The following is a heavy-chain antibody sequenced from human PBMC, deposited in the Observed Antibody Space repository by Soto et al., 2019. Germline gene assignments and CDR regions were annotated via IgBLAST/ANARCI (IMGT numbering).Heavy chain of an antibody. D-gene: IGHD2-2*01. Sequence: ASVKVSCKASGYTFTSYYMHWVRQAPGQGLEWMGIINPSGGSTSYAQKFQGRVTMTRDTSTSTVYMELSSLRSEDTAVYYCARGVLVVPAAMLAWFDPWGQGTLVTVSS. CDR1: GYTFTSYY. CDR2: INPSGGST. J-gene: IGHJ5*02. V-gene: IGHV1-46*01. CDR3: ARGVLVVPAAMLAWFDP.